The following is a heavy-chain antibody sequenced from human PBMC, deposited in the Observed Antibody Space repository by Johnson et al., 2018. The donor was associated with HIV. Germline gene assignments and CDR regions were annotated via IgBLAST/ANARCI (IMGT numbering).Heavy chain of an antibody. Sequence: QLVESGGGVVQPGRSLRLSCAASGFTFSSYGMHWVRQAPGKGLEWVALISYDGIKTYYVDSVKARFTISRDNSKNTLYLQMNSLRAEDTAIYYCVKGMDSSSWYAFDIWGQGTMVTVSS. D-gene: IGHD6-13*01. CDR1: GFTFSSYG. CDR3: VKGMDSSSWYAFDI. V-gene: IGHV3-33*05. CDR2: ISYDGIKT. J-gene: IGHJ3*02.